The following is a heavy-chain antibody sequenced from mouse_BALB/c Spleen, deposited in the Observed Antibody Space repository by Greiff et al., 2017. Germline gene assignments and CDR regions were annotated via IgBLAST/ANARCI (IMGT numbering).Heavy chain of an antibody. Sequence: QVQLQQSGPELVKPGASVKISCKASGYAFSSSWMNWVKQRPGQGLEWIGRIYPGDGDTNYNGKFKGKATLTADKSSSTAYMQLSSLTSVDSAVYFCARYSPWSFDVWGAGTTVTVSS. V-gene: IGHV1-82*01. J-gene: IGHJ1*01. D-gene: IGHD3-1*01. CDR2: IYPGDGDT. CDR3: ARYSPWSFDV. CDR1: GYAFSSSW.